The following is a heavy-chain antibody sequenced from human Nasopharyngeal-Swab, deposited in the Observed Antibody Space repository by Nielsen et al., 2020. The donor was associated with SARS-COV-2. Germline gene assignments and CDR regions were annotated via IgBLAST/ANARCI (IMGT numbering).Heavy chain of an antibody. CDR3: ARGGGWFGELLGGYYYYYYTDV. J-gene: IGHJ6*03. CDR2: IYYSGST. D-gene: IGHD3-10*01. Sequence: WIRQPPGKGLEWIGYIYYSGSTYYNPSLKSRVTISVDTSKNQFSLKLSSVTAADTAVYYCARGGGWFGELLGGYYYYYYTDVWGKGTTATVSS. V-gene: IGHV4-31*02.